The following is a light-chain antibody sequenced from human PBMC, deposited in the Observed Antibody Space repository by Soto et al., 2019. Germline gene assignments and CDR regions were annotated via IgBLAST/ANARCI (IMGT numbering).Light chain of an antibody. J-gene: IGKJ1*01. Sequence: DIVMTQSPLSLPVTPGEPASISCRSSQSLLHSNGYNYLDWYQQKPGQAPRLLIYDTSTRAPGISARFSGSGSGTEFTLTISSLQSEDFAVYYCQEYIQWPPGMFGPGTKVDIK. CDR2: DTS. V-gene: IGKV2-28*01. CDR3: QEYIQWPPGM. CDR1: QSLLHSNGYNY.